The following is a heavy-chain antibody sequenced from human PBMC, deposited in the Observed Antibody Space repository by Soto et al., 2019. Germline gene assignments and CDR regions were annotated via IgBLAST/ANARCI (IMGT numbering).Heavy chain of an antibody. CDR1: GVSLTSGNW. Sequence: SETLSLTCAVSGVSLTSGNWWTWVRQSPQRGLEYIGEIFHDGTANYYPSFERRVAMSVDTSRNQFSLKLTSVTAADTAVYFCARLVYDTRLNYTYFDFWGPGTLVTVSS. CDR3: ARLVYDTRLNYTYFDF. D-gene: IGHD3-3*01. J-gene: IGHJ4*02. CDR2: IFHDGTA. V-gene: IGHV4-4*02.